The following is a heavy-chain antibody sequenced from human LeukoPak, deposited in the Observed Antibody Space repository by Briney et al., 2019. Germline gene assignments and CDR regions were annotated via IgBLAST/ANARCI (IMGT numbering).Heavy chain of an antibody. J-gene: IGHJ3*02. CDR2: MHYSGDT. CDR3: ARDRDYGDSGRAFDI. Sequence: SETLSLTCTVSGGSISSYFWSWIRQSPGKGLEWIGSMHYSGDTKYNPSLRSRVSLSIDTSMQQFSLRLSSVTAADTAVYYCARDRDYGDSGRAFDIWGHGTMVTVAS. D-gene: IGHD4-17*01. CDR1: GGSISSYF. V-gene: IGHV4-59*01.